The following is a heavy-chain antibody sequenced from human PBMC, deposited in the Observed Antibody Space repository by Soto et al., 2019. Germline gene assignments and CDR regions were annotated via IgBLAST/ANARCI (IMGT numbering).Heavy chain of an antibody. D-gene: IGHD3-16*01. V-gene: IGHV4-61*01. CDR3: ARDGGWPEFDY. CDR2: ISSSGGT. J-gene: IGHJ4*02. CDR1: GASVSSGSHY. Sequence: SETLSLTCTVSGASVSSGSHYWTWIRQPPGKGLEWIGYISSSGGTNYSPSLKSRDTISLDTSKNQFSLILSSVTAADTAVYYCARDGGWPEFDYWGQGTLVTVSS.